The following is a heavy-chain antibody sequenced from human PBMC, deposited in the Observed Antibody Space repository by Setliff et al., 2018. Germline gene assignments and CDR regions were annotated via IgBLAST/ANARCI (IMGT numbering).Heavy chain of an antibody. J-gene: IGHJ6*03. Sequence: SVKVSCKASGGTLSTLAIAWVRQAPGQGLEWMGGTIPLLPLPNYAVKFQGRITITADKSTSTAYMELSSLTSEDTAVYYCARNAITGTTKKYYYYMDAWGQGTTVTSP. V-gene: IGHV1-69*10. D-gene: IGHD1-7*01. CDR3: ARNAITGTTKKYYYYMDA. CDR2: TIPLLPLP. CDR1: GGTLSTLA.